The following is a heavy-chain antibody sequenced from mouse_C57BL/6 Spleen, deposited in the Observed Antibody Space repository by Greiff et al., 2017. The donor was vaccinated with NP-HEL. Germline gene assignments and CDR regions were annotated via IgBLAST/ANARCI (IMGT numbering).Heavy chain of an antibody. CDR2: IYPGDGDT. D-gene: IGHD1-1*01. CDR1: GYAFSSSW. Sequence: VQLQESGPELVKPGASVKISCKASGYAFSSSWMNWVKQRPGKGLEWIGRIYPGDGDTNYNGKFKGKATLTADKSSSTAYMQLSSLTSEDSAVYFCAKENYYGSSGAMDYWGQGTSVTVSS. J-gene: IGHJ4*01. V-gene: IGHV1-82*01. CDR3: AKENYYGSSGAMDY.